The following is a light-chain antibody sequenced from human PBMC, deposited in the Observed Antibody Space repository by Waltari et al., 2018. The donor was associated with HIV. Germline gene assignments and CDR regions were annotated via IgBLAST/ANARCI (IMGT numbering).Light chain of an antibody. CDR3: SSYTSSSSYV. CDR1: SSDAGGYTY. J-gene: IGLJ1*01. V-gene: IGLV2-14*01. Sequence: QSALTQPASVSGSPGQSITISCTGTSSDAGGYTYVSWYQQHPGKATQRMSYDVSNRPSGVSNRFSGSKSGNTASLTISGLQAEDEADYYCSSYTSSSSYVFGTGTKVTVL. CDR2: DVS.